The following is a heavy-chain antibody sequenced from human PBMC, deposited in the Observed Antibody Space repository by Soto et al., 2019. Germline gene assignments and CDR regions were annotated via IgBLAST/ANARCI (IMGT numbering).Heavy chain of an antibody. J-gene: IGHJ6*02. V-gene: IGHV5-51*01. Sequence: GESPKISCHGSGYSLASYWNSLVPQMPGKDPGWVGIIYPGDSYTRYSPSLQGPATSSADKSLRTAYLQWTSLKASDTALYYCARTRSFTLGFYYDGMDVWGQGTTVTVSS. CDR1: GYSLASYW. CDR3: ARTRSFTLGFYYDGMDV. D-gene: IGHD6-6*01. CDR2: IYPGDSYT.